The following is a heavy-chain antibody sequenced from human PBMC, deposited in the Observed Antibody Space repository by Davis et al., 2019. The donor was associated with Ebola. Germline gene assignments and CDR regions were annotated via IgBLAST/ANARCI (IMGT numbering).Heavy chain of an antibody. CDR2: ISAYNGNT. CDR1: GYTFTSYD. Sequence: ASVKVSCKASGYTFTSYDISWVRQAPGQGLEWMGWISAYNGNTNYAQKLQGRVTMTTDTSTSTAYMELRSLRSDDTAVYYCARDTFGAAAGYYYYYGMDVWGKGTTVTVSS. V-gene: IGHV1-18*01. J-gene: IGHJ6*04. CDR3: ARDTFGAAAGYYYYYGMDV. D-gene: IGHD6-13*01.